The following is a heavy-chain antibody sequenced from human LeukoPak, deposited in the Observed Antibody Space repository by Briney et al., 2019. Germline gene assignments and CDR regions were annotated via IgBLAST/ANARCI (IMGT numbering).Heavy chain of an antibody. Sequence: DPSETLSLTCTVSGGSISTNNYYWGWIRQPPGKGLEWIGGLSYTGSSYYNPSLKSPVTISGDTSKNQFSLKVRSVTAADTAVYYCARDAGNSGYGCDLWGQGTLVTVSS. J-gene: IGHJ5*02. D-gene: IGHD5-12*01. V-gene: IGHV4-39*02. CDR3: ARDAGNSGYGCDL. CDR1: GGSISTNNYY. CDR2: LSYTGSS.